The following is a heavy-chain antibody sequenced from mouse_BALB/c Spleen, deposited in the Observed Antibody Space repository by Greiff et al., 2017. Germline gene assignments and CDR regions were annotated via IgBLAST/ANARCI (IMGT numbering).Heavy chain of an antibody. D-gene: IGHD1-2*01. J-gene: IGHJ3*01. Sequence: VQLQQPGADLVKPGASVKLSCKASGYTFTSYWMHWVKQRPGQGLEWIGEINPSNGRTNYNEKFKSKTTLTVDKSSSTAYMQLSSLTSEDSAVYYCASAATANAFAYWGQGTLVTVSA. CDR3: ASAATANAFAY. V-gene: IGHV1S81*02. CDR2: INPSNGRT. CDR1: GYTFTSYW.